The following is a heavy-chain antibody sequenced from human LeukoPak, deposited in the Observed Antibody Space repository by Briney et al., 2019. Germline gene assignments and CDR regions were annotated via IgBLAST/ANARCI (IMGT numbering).Heavy chain of an antibody. CDR2: INPSGGST. CDR1: GYTFTSYY. CDR3: AVNSGSYSDYYYYMDV. J-gene: IGHJ6*03. V-gene: IGHV1-46*01. D-gene: IGHD1-26*01. Sequence: ASVKVSCKASGYTFTSYYMHWVRQAPGQGLEWMGIINPSGGSTSYAQKFQGRVTMTRDTSTSTVYMELSSLGSEDTAVYYCAVNSGSYSDYYYYMDVWGKGTTVTVSS.